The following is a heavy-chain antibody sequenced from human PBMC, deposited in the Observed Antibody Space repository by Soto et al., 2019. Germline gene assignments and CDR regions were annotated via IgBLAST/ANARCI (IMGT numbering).Heavy chain of an antibody. CDR2: IIPIFGTA. CDR1: GGTFSSYA. Sequence: SVKVSCKASGGTFSSYAISWVRQAPGQGLEWMGGIIPIFGTANYAQKFQGRVTITADESTSTAYMELSSLRSEDTAVYYCARGHIVVVPAAIPSYYYGMDVWGQGTTVTVSS. J-gene: IGHJ6*02. D-gene: IGHD2-2*01. CDR3: ARGHIVVVPAAIPSYYYGMDV. V-gene: IGHV1-69*13.